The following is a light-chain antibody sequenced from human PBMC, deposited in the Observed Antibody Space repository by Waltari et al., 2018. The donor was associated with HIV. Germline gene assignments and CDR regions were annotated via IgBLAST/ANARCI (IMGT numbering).Light chain of an antibody. CDR1: QSVLSRSNNKAY. Sequence: DIVMTQSPDSLAVSLGERATINCKSSQSVLSRSNNKAYLAWYQQKPGQPPKLLIYWASIRVSGVPDRFSGSWSGTDFTLTLSRLQTEDVAVYYCQQYYITPWTFGQGTRVEIK. CDR3: QQYYITPWT. J-gene: IGKJ1*01. V-gene: IGKV4-1*01. CDR2: WAS.